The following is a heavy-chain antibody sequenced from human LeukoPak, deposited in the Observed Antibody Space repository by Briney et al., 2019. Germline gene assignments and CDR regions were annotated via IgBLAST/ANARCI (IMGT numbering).Heavy chain of an antibody. CDR1: GYTFTGYY. J-gene: IGHJ5*02. V-gene: IGHV1-2*02. CDR3: ARVRMGLKTNWFDP. Sequence: GASVKVSCKASGYTFTGYYMHWVRQAPGQGLEWMGWINPNSGGTNYAQKFQGRVTMTRDTSISTAYMELSRLRSDDTAVYYCARVRMGLKTNWFDPWGQGTLVTVSS. CDR2: INPNSGGT. D-gene: IGHD2-8*01.